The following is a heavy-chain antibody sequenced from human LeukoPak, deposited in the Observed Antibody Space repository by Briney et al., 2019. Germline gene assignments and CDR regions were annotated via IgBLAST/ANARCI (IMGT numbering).Heavy chain of an antibody. CDR3: AKDQIPTSYETGGFEGFDI. J-gene: IGHJ3*02. Sequence: GGSLRLSCAASGFIFTNYGMHWVRQAPGKGLEWLAGMSDDGSNEYYADSVRGRFTISRDNSKNTLYLQLHSLRAEDTALYYCAKDQIPTSYETGGFEGFDIWGQGTMVTVSS. CDR1: GFIFTNYG. V-gene: IGHV3-30*18. CDR2: MSDDGSNE. D-gene: IGHD2-8*02.